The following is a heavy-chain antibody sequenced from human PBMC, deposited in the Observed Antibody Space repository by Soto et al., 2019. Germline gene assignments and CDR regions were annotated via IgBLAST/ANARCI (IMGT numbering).Heavy chain of an antibody. D-gene: IGHD3-22*01. Sequence: SETLSLTCTVSGGSISSYYWSWIRQPPGKGLEWIGYIYYSGSTNYNPSLKSRVTISVDTSKNQFSLKLSSVTAADTAVYYCARIGEDSSGYSYYYYGMDVWGQGTTVTVSS. CDR2: IYYSGST. CDR3: ARIGEDSSGYSYYYYGMDV. CDR1: GGSISSYY. J-gene: IGHJ6*02. V-gene: IGHV4-59*01.